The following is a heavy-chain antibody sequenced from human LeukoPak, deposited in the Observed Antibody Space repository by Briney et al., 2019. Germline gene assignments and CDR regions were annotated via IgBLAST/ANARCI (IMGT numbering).Heavy chain of an antibody. V-gene: IGHV1-46*01. Sequence: ASVKASCKASGYTFTSYYMHWVRQAPGQGLEWMGIINPSGGSTSYAQKFQGRVTMTSDTSTSTVYMELSSLRSEDTAVYYCARDVYYYGSGSYDGWFDPWGQGTLVTVSS. CDR2: INPSGGST. J-gene: IGHJ5*02. D-gene: IGHD3-10*01. CDR1: GYTFTSYY. CDR3: ARDVYYYGSGSYDGWFDP.